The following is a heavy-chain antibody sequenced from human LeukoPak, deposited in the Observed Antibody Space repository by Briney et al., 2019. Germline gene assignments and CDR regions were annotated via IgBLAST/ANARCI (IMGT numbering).Heavy chain of an antibody. V-gene: IGHV3-20*04. Sequence: PGGSLRLSCAASGFTFDDYGMSWVRQAPGKGLEWVSGINWNGGSTGYADSVKGRFTISRDNAKNSLYLQMNSLRAEDTALYYCARLGYSNSYYYYYMDVWGKGTTVTVSS. D-gene: IGHD6-13*01. CDR1: GFTFDDYG. J-gene: IGHJ6*03. CDR3: ARLGYSNSYYYYYMDV. CDR2: INWNGGST.